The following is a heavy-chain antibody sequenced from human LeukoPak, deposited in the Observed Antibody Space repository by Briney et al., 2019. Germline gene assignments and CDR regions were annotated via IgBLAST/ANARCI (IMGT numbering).Heavy chain of an antibody. D-gene: IGHD5-24*01. J-gene: IGHJ4*02. CDR2: ISNSDFST. V-gene: IGHV3-23*01. CDR3: ARDLMPKVEMATPGVY. CDR1: GITFSNYD. Sequence: PGGSLRLSCAASGITFSNYDMSWVRQAPGKGLEWVSTISNSDFSTYYADSVKGRFTISRDNSENTLYLQMNSLRAEDTAVYYCARDLMPKVEMATPGVYWGQGTLVTVSS.